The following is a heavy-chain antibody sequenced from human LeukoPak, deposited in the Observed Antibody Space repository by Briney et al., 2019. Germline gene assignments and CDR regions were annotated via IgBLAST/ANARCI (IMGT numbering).Heavy chain of an antibody. J-gene: IGHJ6*02. V-gene: IGHV3-23*01. CDR1: GFTFSSYS. CDR3: AKALSRYYYYGMDV. D-gene: IGHD2-2*01. Sequence: PGGSLRLSCAASGFTFSSYSMNWVRQAPGKGLEWVSAISGSGGSTYYADSVKGRFTISRDNSKNTLYLQMNSLRAEDTAVYYCAKALSRYYYYGMDVWGQGTTVTVSS. CDR2: ISGSGGST.